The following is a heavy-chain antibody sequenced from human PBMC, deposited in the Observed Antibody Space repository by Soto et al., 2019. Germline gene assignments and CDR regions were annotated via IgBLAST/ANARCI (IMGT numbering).Heavy chain of an antibody. CDR1: GVPLSTSGVG. D-gene: IGHD1-1*01. CDR3: ARGLATLPVFAFDV. Sequence: QITLEGSGPTLVKPTQTLTLTCTLSGVPLSTSGVGLGWVRQTPGKTLEWLALIYWNDDVHYNPSLTSRLTITTVTSRNPALLMLTNMDTAATGTYCCARGLATLPVFAFDVWGQGTVVTVSS. CDR2: IYWNDDV. V-gene: IGHV2-5*01. J-gene: IGHJ3*01.